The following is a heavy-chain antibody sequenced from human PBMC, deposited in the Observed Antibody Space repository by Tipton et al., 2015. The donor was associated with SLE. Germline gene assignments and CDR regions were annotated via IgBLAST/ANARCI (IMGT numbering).Heavy chain of an antibody. Sequence: TLSLTCAVSGGSMSSGANSWSWIRQPPGKGLEYIGYIYHSGSTYYNPSLKSRGTISVDRSKNQFSLKLTSVTAADTAVYYCATPSRGARGHLDYWGQGTLVTVSS. D-gene: IGHD3-10*01. CDR2: IYHSGST. CDR3: ATPSRGARGHLDY. CDR1: GGSMSSGANS. J-gene: IGHJ4*02. V-gene: IGHV4-30-2*01.